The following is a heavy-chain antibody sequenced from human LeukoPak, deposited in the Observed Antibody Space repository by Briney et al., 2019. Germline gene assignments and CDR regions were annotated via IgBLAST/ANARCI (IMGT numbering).Heavy chain of an antibody. CDR3: ARTYNWNLNWFDP. CDR2: INHSGST. CDR1: GFTFSSYA. D-gene: IGHD1-20*01. V-gene: IGHV4-34*01. Sequence: GSLRLSCAASGFTFSSYAMSWIRQPPGKGLEWIGEINHSGSTNYNPSLKSRVTISVDTSKNQFSLKLSSVTAADTAVYYCARTYNWNLNWFDPWGQGTLVTVSS. J-gene: IGHJ5*02.